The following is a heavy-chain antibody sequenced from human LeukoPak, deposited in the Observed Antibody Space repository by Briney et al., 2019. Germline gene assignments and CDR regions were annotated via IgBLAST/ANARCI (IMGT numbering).Heavy chain of an antibody. D-gene: IGHD5-18*01. J-gene: IGHJ5*02. CDR2: INHSGST. Sequence: SETLSLTCAVYGGSFSGYYWSWIRQPPGKGLEWIGEINHSGSTNYNPSLKSRVTISVDTSKNQFSLKLSSVTAADTAVYYCARDGRFTALMSWGQGTLVTVSS. V-gene: IGHV4-34*01. CDR1: GGSFSGYY. CDR3: ARDGRFTALMS.